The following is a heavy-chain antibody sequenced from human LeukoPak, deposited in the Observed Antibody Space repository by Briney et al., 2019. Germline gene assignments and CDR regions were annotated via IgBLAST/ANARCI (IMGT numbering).Heavy chain of an antibody. CDR2: INPNSGGT. Sequence: ASVKVSCKASGYIFTGYYMHWVRQAPGQGLEWMGWINPNSGGTNSAQKFQGRVTMTRDTSISTAHMELSRLRSDDTAMYYCARDQWNQAFYYDSSGYYPDYWGQGTLVTVSS. J-gene: IGHJ4*02. CDR3: ARDQWNQAFYYDSSGYYPDY. D-gene: IGHD3-22*01. V-gene: IGHV1-2*02. CDR1: GYIFTGYY.